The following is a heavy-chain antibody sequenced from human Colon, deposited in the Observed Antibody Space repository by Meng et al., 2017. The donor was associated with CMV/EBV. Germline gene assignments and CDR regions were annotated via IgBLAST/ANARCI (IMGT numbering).Heavy chain of an antibody. CDR1: GLTFSSYG. Sequence: CAAYGLTFSSYGRHWVRQAPGKGLEWLAFIRNDGSNKYYGDSVRGRFTISRDDSKNTLYLQMNGLRVEDTAIYSCATGTNYYGSAFDPWGQGTLVTVSS. CDR3: ATGTNYYGSAFDP. CDR2: IRNDGSNK. D-gene: IGHD3-10*01. J-gene: IGHJ5*02. V-gene: IGHV3-30*02.